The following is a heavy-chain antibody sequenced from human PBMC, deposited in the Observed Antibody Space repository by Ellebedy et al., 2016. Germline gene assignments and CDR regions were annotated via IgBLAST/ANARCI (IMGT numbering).Heavy chain of an antibody. CDR2: ISGSGGST. V-gene: IGHV3-23*01. J-gene: IGHJ6*02. D-gene: IGHD4-23*01. CDR1: GFTFSSYA. Sequence: GESLKISCAASGFTFSSYAMSWVRQAPGKGLEWVSAISGSGGSTYYADSVKGRFTISRDNSKNTLYLQMNSLRAEDTAVYYCAKGGETYGGSPLYYYGMDVWGQGTTVTVSS. CDR3: AKGGETYGGSPLYYYGMDV.